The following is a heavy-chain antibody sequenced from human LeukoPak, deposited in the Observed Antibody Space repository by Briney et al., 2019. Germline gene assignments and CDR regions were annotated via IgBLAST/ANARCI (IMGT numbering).Heavy chain of an antibody. V-gene: IGHV3-23*01. CDR2: ISGSGGSI. Sequence: GGSLRLSCAASGFTFSSYAMNWVRQAPGKGLEWVSSISGSGGSIYYADSVKGRFTISRDNAKKSLYLQMNSLRPEDTAVYYCVRDILPGGADSWGQGALVTVSS. CDR3: VRDILPGGADS. D-gene: IGHD5-12*01. CDR1: GFTFSSYA. J-gene: IGHJ4*02.